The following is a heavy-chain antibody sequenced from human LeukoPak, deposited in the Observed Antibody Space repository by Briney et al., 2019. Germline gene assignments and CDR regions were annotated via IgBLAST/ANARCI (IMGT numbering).Heavy chain of an antibody. V-gene: IGHV4-30-4*01. D-gene: IGHD3-22*01. J-gene: IGHJ2*01. CDR1: GGSISSGDYY. CDR3: ARGVTMIVVVIHDWYFDL. Sequence: ASETLSLTCTVSGGSISSGDYYWSWIRQPPGKGLEWIGYIYYSGSTYYNPSLKSRVTISVDTSKNQFSLKLSSVTAADTAVYYCARGVTMIVVVIHDWYFDLWGRGTLVTVSS. CDR2: IYYSGST.